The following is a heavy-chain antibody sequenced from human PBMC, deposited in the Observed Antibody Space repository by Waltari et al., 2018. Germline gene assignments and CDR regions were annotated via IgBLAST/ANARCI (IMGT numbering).Heavy chain of an antibody. V-gene: IGHV4-39*01. CDR2: IYYSGRT. D-gene: IGHD4-17*01. Sequence: QLQLQESGPGLVKPSETLSLTCTVSGGSISRSSYYWGWIRQPPGKGLEWIGSIYYSGRTYYNPSLKSRVTISVDTSKNQFSLKLSSVTAADTAVYYCARVYGDPIRFDYWGQGTLVTVSS. J-gene: IGHJ4*02. CDR1: GGSISRSSYY. CDR3: ARVYGDPIRFDY.